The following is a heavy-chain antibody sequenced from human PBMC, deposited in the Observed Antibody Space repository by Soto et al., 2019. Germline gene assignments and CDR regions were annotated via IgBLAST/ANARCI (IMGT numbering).Heavy chain of an antibody. D-gene: IGHD4-17*01. CDR3: ARANGDYSIYYYGMDV. Sequence: SETLSLTCTVSGGSISSGNYYWTWIRQHPGKGLEWIGYIYYSGSTYYNPSLKSRVTISVDTSENQFSLNLSSVTAADTAVYYCARANGDYSIYYYGMDVWGQGTTVTVSS. V-gene: IGHV4-31*03. CDR2: IYYSGST. CDR1: GGSISSGNYY. J-gene: IGHJ6*02.